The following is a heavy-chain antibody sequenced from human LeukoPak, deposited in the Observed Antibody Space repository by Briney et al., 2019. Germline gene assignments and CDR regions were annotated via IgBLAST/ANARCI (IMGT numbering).Heavy chain of an antibody. Sequence: GGSLRLSCAASGFTFSSYEMNWVRQAPGKGLEWVSYISSSGSTIYYADSVKGRFTISRDNAKNSLYLQMNSLRAEDTAVYYCARDDGYYYGSGSYGNWGQGTLVTVSS. CDR2: ISSSGSTI. CDR3: ARDDGYYYGSGSYGN. J-gene: IGHJ4*02. V-gene: IGHV3-48*03. D-gene: IGHD3-10*01. CDR1: GFTFSSYE.